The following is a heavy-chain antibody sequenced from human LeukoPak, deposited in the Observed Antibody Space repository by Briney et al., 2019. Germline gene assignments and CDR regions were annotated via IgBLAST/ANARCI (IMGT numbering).Heavy chain of an antibody. J-gene: IGHJ6*02. Sequence: GGSLRLSCAASGFTFSSYGMHWVRQAPGKGLEWVAVISYDGSNKYYADSVKGRFTISRDNSKNTLYLQMNSLRAEDTAVYYCAKSYGDYEPGGPYYYGMDVWGQGTTVPV. CDR1: GFTFSSYG. V-gene: IGHV3-30*18. CDR3: AKSYGDYEPGGPYYYGMDV. CDR2: ISYDGSNK. D-gene: IGHD4-17*01.